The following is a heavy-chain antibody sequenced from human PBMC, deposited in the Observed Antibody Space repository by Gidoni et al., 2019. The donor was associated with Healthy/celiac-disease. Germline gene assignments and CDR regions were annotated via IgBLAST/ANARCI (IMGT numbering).Heavy chain of an antibody. CDR2: ISGSGGST. CDR1: GFTFSSYA. D-gene: IGHD2-15*01. J-gene: IGHJ4*02. V-gene: IGHV3-23*01. CDR3: AKGRGVGYCSGGSCYGLDY. Sequence: EVQLLESGGGLVQPGGSLRLSCAASGFTFSSYAMSWVRQAPGKGLEWVSAISGSGGSTYDADSVKGRFTISRDNSKNTLYLQMNSLRAEDTAVYYCAKGRGVGYCSGGSCYGLDYWGQGTLVTVSS.